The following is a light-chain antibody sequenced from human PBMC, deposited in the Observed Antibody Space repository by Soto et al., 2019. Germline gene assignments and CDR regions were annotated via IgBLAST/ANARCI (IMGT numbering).Light chain of an antibody. CDR1: QTFSTT. CDR2: GAS. CDR3: QQYNSYPYT. J-gene: IGKJ5*01. V-gene: IGKV3-15*01. Sequence: EIVMTQSPATLSVFPVERFTLSCRASQTFSTTLAWYQQKPGQAPRLLIYGASTRATGVPARFSGSGSGTEFTLTISSLQPDDFATYYCQQYNSYPYTFGQGTRLEIK.